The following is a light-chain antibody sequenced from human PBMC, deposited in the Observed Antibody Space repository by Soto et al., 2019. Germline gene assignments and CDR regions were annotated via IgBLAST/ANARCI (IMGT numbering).Light chain of an antibody. CDR3: SSYTSSSTLDV. CDR1: SSDVGNYIF. V-gene: IGLV2-14*01. Sequence: QSVLTQPASVSGSPGQSITISCTGTSSDVGNYIFVSWYRQHPGKAPKLMIYDINNRPSGVSNRFSGSKSGNTASLTISGLQAEDEADYYCSSYTSSSTLDVFGTGTRSPS. CDR2: DIN. J-gene: IGLJ1*01.